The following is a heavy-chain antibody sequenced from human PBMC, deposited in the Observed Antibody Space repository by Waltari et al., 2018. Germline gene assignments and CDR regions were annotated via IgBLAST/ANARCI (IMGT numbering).Heavy chain of an antibody. D-gene: IGHD3-16*01. CDR2: ISAYNGHT. Sequence: QVQLVQSGAEVKKPGASVKVSCKASGYTFTSYGISWVRQAPGQGLEWMGWISAYNGHTNYPQKFQDRVTMTTDTSTSTAYMELRSLRSDDTAVYYCARGDRPSPYYAYFFDYWGQGTLVTVSS. CDR1: GYTFTSYG. V-gene: IGHV1-18*01. J-gene: IGHJ4*02. CDR3: ARGDRPSPYYAYFFDY.